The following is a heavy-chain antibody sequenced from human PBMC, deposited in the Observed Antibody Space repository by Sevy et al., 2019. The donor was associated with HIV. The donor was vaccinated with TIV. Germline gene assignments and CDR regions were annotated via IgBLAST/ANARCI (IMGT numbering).Heavy chain of an antibody. CDR2: IRYSGST. Sequence: SETLSLTCSVSGASISSSGYYWGWIRQPPGKGLEWIASIRYSGSTFYNPSLRSRVTISADTSKNQFSLKLNSVTAADTARYYCAGPTLTYSSGWSYYDYWSQGTVVTVSS. CDR3: AGPTLTYSSGWSYYDY. D-gene: IGHD6-19*01. V-gene: IGHV4-39*01. J-gene: IGHJ4*02. CDR1: GASISSSGYY.